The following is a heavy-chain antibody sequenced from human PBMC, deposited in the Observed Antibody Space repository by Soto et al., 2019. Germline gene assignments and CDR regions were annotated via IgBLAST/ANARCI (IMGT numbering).Heavy chain of an antibody. V-gene: IGHV3-64*01. Sequence: EVQLVESGGGLVQPGGSLRLSCAASGFTFSSYAMHWVRQAPGKGLEYVSAISSNGGSTYYANSVKGRFTISRDNSKNTLYLQMGSLRAEDMAVYYCARGSAGRYSSSWYMQDYWVQGTLVTVSS. CDR2: ISSNGGST. D-gene: IGHD6-13*01. CDR1: GFTFSSYA. CDR3: ARGSAGRYSSSWYMQDY. J-gene: IGHJ4*02.